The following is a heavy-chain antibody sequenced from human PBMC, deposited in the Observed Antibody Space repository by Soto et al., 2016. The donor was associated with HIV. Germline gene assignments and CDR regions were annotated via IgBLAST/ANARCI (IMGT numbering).Heavy chain of an antibody. V-gene: IGHV4-34*01. CDR1: GGSFSGFQ. D-gene: IGHD2-8*01. CDR2: VNHSGHT. Sequence: QVQLQQWGAGLLKPSETLSLTCAVYGGSFSGFQWTWIRQAPGKGLEWIGEVNHSGHTKYNPSLKGHLPYRQTRPRTQFSLKVTSVTAADTAVYYCARHGDTNNWDRSFDYWSHGNLGHRLL. CDR3: ARHGDTNNWDRSFDY. J-gene: IGHJ4*01.